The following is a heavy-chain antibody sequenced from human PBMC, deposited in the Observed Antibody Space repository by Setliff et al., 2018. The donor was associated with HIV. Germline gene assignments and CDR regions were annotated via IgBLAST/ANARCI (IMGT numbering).Heavy chain of an antibody. D-gene: IGHD3-9*01. CDR1: GFTFDSYW. V-gene: IGHV3-7*03. CDR3: AKGPKYYDILTGYYMDYYYMDV. J-gene: IGHJ6*03. CDR2: INEDGSQM. Sequence: GGSLRLSCAVSGFTFDSYWMTWVRLAPGKGLEWVANINEDGSQMQYAASVKGRFTISRDNSQNILFLQMNRLRVDDTAVYYCAKGPKYYDILTGYYMDYYYMDVWGKGTTVTVSS.